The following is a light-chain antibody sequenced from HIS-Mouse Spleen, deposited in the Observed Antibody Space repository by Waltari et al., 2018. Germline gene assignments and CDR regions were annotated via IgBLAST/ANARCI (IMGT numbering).Light chain of an antibody. V-gene: IGLV3-21*03. CDR1: NIGSKS. Sequence: SYVLTQPPSVSVAPGKTARITCGGNNIGSKSVHWDQQKPGQAPVLVVYEDSDRPPGVPGRFSGSNSGNTATLTISRVEAGDEADYYCQVWDSSSDHVVFGGGTKLTVL. J-gene: IGLJ2*01. CDR2: EDS. CDR3: QVWDSSSDHVV.